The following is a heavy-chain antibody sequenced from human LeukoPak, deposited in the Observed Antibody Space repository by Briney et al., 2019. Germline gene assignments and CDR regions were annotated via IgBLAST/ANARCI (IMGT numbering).Heavy chain of an antibody. J-gene: IGHJ5*02. D-gene: IGHD3-22*01. CDR1: GYTFTGYY. CDR3: ARDHDSSGYWHGDNWFDP. CDR2: INPNSGGT. Sequence: ASVKVSCKASGYTFTGYYMHWVRQAPGQGLEWMGWINPNSGGTNYAQKFQGRVTMTRDTSISTAYMELSRLRSDDTAVYYCARDHDSSGYWHGDNWFDPWGQGTLVTVSS. V-gene: IGHV1-2*02.